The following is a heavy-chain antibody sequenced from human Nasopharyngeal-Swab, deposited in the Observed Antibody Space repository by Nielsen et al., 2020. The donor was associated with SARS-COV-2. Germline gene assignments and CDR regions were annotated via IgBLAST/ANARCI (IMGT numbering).Heavy chain of an antibody. J-gene: IGHJ4*02. D-gene: IGHD3-3*01. CDR3: TTDSRDYDFWSGYYPPSDY. Sequence: WSGQRPGKGLGWVGRIKSKADGGTTDYAAPVKGRFTISRDDSKNTLYLQMNSLKTDDTAVYYCTTDSRDYDFWSGYYPPSDYWGQGTLVTVSS. CDR2: IKSKADGGTT. V-gene: IGHV3-15*01.